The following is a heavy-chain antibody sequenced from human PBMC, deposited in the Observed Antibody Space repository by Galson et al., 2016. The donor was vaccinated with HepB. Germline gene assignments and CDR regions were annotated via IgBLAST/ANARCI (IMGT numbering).Heavy chain of an antibody. V-gene: IGHV3-23*01. CDR2: ISGSSGSRP. Sequence: SLRLACAASGFIFTDFVMSWVGKAPRTGLEWVSNISGSSGSRPYYVDSVRGRFTISRDNFKNTLYLQMNSLRAEDTAVYYCAKVLSQTDYYWYGMDVWGQGTTVTVS. CDR3: AKVLSQTDYYWYGMDV. CDR1: GFIFTDFV. J-gene: IGHJ6*02.